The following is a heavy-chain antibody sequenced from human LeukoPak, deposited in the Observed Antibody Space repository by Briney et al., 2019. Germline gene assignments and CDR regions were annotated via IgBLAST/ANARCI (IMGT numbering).Heavy chain of an antibody. CDR3: AREMIGYCTGGVCYPLCY. CDR2: MNPNSGNT. Sequence: ASVKVSCKASGYTFTSYDINWVRQATGQGLEWMGWMNPNSGNTGYAQKLQGRVTMTRDTSITTAYMELSSLRSEDTAVYYCAREMIGYCTGGVCYPLCYWGQGTLVTVSS. J-gene: IGHJ4*02. V-gene: IGHV1-8*01. CDR1: GYTFTSYD. D-gene: IGHD2-8*02.